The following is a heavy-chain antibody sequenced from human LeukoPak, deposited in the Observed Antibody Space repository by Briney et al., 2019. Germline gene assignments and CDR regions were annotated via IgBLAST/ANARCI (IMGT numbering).Heavy chain of an antibody. D-gene: IGHD3-3*01. CDR2: MNPNSGNT. CDR1: GYTLTSYD. V-gene: IGHV1-8*02. Sequence: ASVEVACKASGYTLTSYDINWVRQATGQGREGMGWMNPNSGNTGYAQKFQGGVTMTRNTSISTAYMELSSLRSEDTAVYYCARGYDFWSGNYYYYYMDVWGKGTTVTVSS. CDR3: ARGYDFWSGNYYYYYMDV. J-gene: IGHJ6*03.